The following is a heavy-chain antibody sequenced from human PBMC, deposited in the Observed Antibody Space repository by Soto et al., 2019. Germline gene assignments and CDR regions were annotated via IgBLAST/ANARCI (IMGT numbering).Heavy chain of an antibody. CDR3: ITDLYGPGNYYPYFGLDV. J-gene: IGHJ6*02. CDR2: IKEDGSDK. D-gene: IGHD3-10*01. Sequence: GGSLRLSCAASGFTVSSNYMSWVRQAPGKGLEWVANIKEDGSDKYYVDSVKGRFTISRDNAKNTLFLQMNNLKTEDTAVYYCITDLYGPGNYYPYFGLDVWGQGTTVTVSS. V-gene: IGHV3-7*03. CDR1: GFTVSSNY.